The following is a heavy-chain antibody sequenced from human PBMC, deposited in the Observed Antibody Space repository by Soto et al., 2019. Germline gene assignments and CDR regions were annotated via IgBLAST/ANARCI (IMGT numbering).Heavy chain of an antibody. CDR2: MYNSGST. J-gene: IGHJ4*02. D-gene: IGHD3-10*01. Sequence: WTWIRQPPGKGLEWIGFMYNSGSTHYNPSLKSRVTISLDTSKNQFSLNLRSVPAADTAVYYCASMGYHYGSGSYPLDYWGQGTLVTVSS. CDR3: ASMGYHYGSGSYPLDY. V-gene: IGHV4-59*08.